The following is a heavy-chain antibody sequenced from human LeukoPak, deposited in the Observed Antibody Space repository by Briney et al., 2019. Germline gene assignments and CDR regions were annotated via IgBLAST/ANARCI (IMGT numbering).Heavy chain of an antibody. Sequence: GGSLRLSCAASGFTFSSYGMHWVRQAPGEGLEWVAVISYDGSNKYYADSVKGRFTISRDNSKNTLYLQMNSLRAEDTAVYYCAKELGYSYGWPFDYWGQGTLVTVSS. CDR3: AKELGYSYGWPFDY. CDR1: GFTFSSYG. CDR2: ISYDGSNK. V-gene: IGHV3-30*18. D-gene: IGHD5-18*01. J-gene: IGHJ4*02.